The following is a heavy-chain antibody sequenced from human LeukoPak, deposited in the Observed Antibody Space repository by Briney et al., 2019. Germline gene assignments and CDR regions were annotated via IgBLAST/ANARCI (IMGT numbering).Heavy chain of an antibody. Sequence: PGGSLRLSCASSGFTFSSYAMSWIRQAPGKGREGVSAISGSGGSTYYADSVEGRFTISRDNSKNTLYLQMNSLRAEDTAVYYCAKDHQKGYYDSSGYYYWGQGTLVTVSS. V-gene: IGHV3-23*01. CDR3: AKDHQKGYYDSSGYYY. CDR1: GFTFSSYA. D-gene: IGHD3-22*01. J-gene: IGHJ4*02. CDR2: ISGSGGST.